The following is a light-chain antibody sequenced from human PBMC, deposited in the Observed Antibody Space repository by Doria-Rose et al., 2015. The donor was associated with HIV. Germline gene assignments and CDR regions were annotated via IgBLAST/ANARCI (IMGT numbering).Light chain of an antibody. V-gene: IGKV3-20*01. J-gene: IGKJ5*01. Sequence: TQSPGTLSLSPGERATLSCRASQRVKSSYLAWYQQKPGQAPRLIIYDASTTATGIPDRFSGSGSGTDFTLTISRLEPEDVAVYYCQQYGTSRGTFGQGTRLEIK. CDR2: DAS. CDR1: QRVKSSY. CDR3: QQYGTSRGT.